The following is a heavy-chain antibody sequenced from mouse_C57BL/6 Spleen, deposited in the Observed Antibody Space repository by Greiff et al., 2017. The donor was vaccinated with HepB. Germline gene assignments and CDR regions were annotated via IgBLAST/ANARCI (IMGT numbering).Heavy chain of an antibody. CDR1: GYTFTSYW. CDR3: TRTGGFITTVVDFDY. CDR2: IYPGNSDT. V-gene: IGHV1-5*01. J-gene: IGHJ2*01. Sequence: EVKLQESGTVLARPGASVKMSCKTSGYTFTSYWMHWVKQRPGQGLEWIGAIYPGNSDTSYNQKFKGKAKLTAVTSASTAYMELSSLTNEDSAVYYCTRTGGFITTVVDFDYWGQGTTLTVSS. D-gene: IGHD1-1*01.